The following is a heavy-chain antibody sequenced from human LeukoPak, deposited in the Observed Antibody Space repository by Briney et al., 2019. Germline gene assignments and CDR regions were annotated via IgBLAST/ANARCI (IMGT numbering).Heavy chain of an antibody. V-gene: IGHV1-2*02. CDR1: GYTFTGYY. J-gene: IGHJ5*02. Sequence: GASVKVSCKASGYTFTGYYMHWVRQAPGQGLEWMGWINPNSGGTNYAQKFQGRVTMTRDTSISTAYMELSRMRSDDKAVYYCARGIGSSWTNWFDPWGQGTLVTVSS. CDR2: INPNSGGT. D-gene: IGHD6-13*01. CDR3: ARGIGSSWTNWFDP.